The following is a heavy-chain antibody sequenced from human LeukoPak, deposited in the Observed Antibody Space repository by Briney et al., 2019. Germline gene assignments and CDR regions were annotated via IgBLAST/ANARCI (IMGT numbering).Heavy chain of an antibody. D-gene: IGHD2-15*01. V-gene: IGHV4-34*01. CDR3: ASPAATHDAFDI. J-gene: IGHJ3*02. Sequence: SETLSLTCAVYGGSFSGYYWSWIRQPPGKGLEWIGEINHSGSTNYNPSLKSRVTISVDTSKNQFSLKLSSVTAADTAVYYCASPAATHDAFDIWGQGTMVTVSS. CDR2: INHSGST. CDR1: GGSFSGYY.